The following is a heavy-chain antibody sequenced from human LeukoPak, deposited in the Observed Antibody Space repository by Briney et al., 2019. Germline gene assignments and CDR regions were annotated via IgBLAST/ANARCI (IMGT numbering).Heavy chain of an antibody. V-gene: IGHV1-69*05. J-gene: IGHJ4*02. D-gene: IGHD1-26*01. CDR1: GGTFSSYA. CDR2: IIPIFGTA. CDR3: ARGVFRGSYGGGFDY. Sequence: SVKVSCKASGGTFSSYAISWVRQAPGQGLAWMGGIIPIFGTANYAQKFQGRVTITTDESTSTAYMELSSLRSEDTAVYYCARGVFRGSYGGGFDYWGQGTLVTVSS.